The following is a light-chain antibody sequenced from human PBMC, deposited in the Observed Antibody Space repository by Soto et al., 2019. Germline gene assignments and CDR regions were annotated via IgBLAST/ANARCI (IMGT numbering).Light chain of an antibody. J-gene: IGKJ1*01. V-gene: IGKV3-20*01. Sequence: IGLTQCPVTLSLSAGYRSTLSCRASQSLSSNYLAWYQQKPGQAPRLLIYGASSRATGIPDRFSGSGPGTDFTLTISRLEPEDFAVFYCHQCDSSPWPFGHATKVDIK. CDR1: QSLSSNY. CDR2: GAS. CDR3: HQCDSSPWP.